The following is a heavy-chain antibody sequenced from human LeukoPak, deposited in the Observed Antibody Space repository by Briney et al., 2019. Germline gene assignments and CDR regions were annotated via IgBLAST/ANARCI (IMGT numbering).Heavy chain of an antibody. V-gene: IGHV4-59*08. CDR3: ARVWGGYSYYFDY. Sequence: SETLSLTCTVSGGSISSYYWSWIRQPPGKGLEWIGYIYYSGSTNYNPSLKSRVTMSVDTSKNQFSLKLSSVTAADTAVYYCARVWGGYSYYFDYWGQGTLVTVSS. CDR2: IYYSGST. J-gene: IGHJ4*02. D-gene: IGHD5-18*01. CDR1: GGSISSYY.